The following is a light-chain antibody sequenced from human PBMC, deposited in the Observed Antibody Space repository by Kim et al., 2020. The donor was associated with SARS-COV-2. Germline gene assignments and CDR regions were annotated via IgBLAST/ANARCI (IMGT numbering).Light chain of an antibody. CDR3: QQFGSSPPT. CDR1: QSVSKSY. J-gene: IGKJ1*01. V-gene: IGKV3-20*01. CDR2: GTS. Sequence: SAGERATLSCRASQSVSKSYLAWYQQKTGQAPRLLMYGTSSRATGTPVRFSGSGSGTDFTLTISRLEPEDFAIYYCQQFGSSPPTFGQGTKVDIK.